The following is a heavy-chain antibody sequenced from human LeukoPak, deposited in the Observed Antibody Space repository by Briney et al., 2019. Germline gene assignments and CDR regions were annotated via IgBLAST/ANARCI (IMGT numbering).Heavy chain of an antibody. CDR1: GFTFSSYA. D-gene: IGHD2-15*01. J-gene: IGHJ4*02. CDR3: AKSGLNRFDF. V-gene: IGHV3-23*01. Sequence: GGTLRLSCAASGFTFSSYALSWVRQAPGKGLEWVSNISGSGRGSTTYYADSVKGRFTISRDNSKNTLYLQMNSLRADDTAVYYCAKSGLNRFDFWGQGTLVTVSS. CDR2: ISGSGRGSTT.